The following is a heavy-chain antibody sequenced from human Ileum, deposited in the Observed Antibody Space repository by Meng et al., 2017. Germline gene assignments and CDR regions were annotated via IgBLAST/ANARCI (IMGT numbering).Heavy chain of an antibody. CDR2: VYHSGST. V-gene: IGHV4-4*02. J-gene: IGHJ2*01. CDR1: GGSIESNNW. Sequence: VRLQGSGPGLVKPSGTLSLTSAVSGGSIESNNWWTWIRQPPGQGLEWIGEVYHSGSTHYNPSLQSRVTISIDNSKNRFSLSLNSVTAADTAIYYCARADYVRYFDLWGRGTLVTVSS. CDR3: ARADYVRYFDL. D-gene: IGHD3-10*02.